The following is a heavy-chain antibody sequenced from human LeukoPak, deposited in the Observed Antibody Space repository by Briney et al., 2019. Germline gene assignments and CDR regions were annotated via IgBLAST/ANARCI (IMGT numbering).Heavy chain of an antibody. V-gene: IGHV3-7*03. Sequence: GGSLRLSCAVSGFNFRDHWMDWVRQAPGKGLQWVGHIKNDGSETYYLDSLKGRFSISRDNTDNALYLQMNSLRVEDTAVYYCVKNDGWFHLAQWGQGTLVTVSS. CDR3: VKNDGWFHLAQ. J-gene: IGHJ4*02. CDR1: GFNFRDHW. D-gene: IGHD6-19*01. CDR2: IKNDGSET.